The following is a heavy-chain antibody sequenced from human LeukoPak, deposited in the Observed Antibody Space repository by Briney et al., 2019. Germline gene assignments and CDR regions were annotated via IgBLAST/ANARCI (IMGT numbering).Heavy chain of an antibody. CDR1: GVTLSNYA. CDR2: ISFDGTNK. CDR3: ATDYGDYEPIDY. Sequence: PGRSLRVSCTASGVTLSNYAMHWVRRPPGRGLEWVAVISFDGTNKYYGDSVEGRFSVSRDNSKNTLYLQMNSLRPDDTAMYYCATDYGDYEPIDYWGQGTLVTVSS. J-gene: IGHJ4*02. D-gene: IGHD4-17*01. V-gene: IGHV3-30*04.